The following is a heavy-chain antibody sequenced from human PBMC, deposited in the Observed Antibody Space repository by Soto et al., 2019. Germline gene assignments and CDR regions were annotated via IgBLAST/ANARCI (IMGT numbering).Heavy chain of an antibody. Sequence: PSETLSLTCTVSGGSVSSGSYYWSWIRQPPGKGLEWIGYIYYSGSTNYNPSLKSRVTISVDTSKNQFSLKLSSVTAADTAVYYCARGGYSYGYWWFDPWGQGTLVTVSS. CDR1: GGSVSSGSYY. CDR2: IYYSGST. D-gene: IGHD5-18*01. J-gene: IGHJ5*02. V-gene: IGHV4-61*01. CDR3: ARGGYSYGYWWFDP.